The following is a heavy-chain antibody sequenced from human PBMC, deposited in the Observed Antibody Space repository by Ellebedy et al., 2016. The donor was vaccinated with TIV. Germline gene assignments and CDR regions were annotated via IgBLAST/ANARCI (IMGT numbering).Heavy chain of an antibody. J-gene: IGHJ5*02. CDR3: TRGFYEKFDP. D-gene: IGHD5/OR15-5a*01. CDR1: GYSFTKYG. Sequence: ASVKVSCKASGYSFTKYGISWFRQAPGQGLDWMGWISGYNGYTKYAQKFQGRVTMTTDTSQRTVYMELRRLSFDDTAVYYCTRGFYEKFDPWGQGTLVTVS. CDR2: ISGYNGYT. V-gene: IGHV1-18*04.